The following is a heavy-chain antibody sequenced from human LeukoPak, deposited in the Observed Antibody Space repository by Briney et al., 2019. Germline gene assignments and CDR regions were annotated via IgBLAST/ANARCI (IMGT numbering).Heavy chain of an antibody. Sequence: PGGSLRLSCAVSGFTFSSYGMHWVRQAPGKGLEWVAFIRYDGSNKYYADSVKGRFTISRDNSKNTLYLQMNSLRAEDTAVYYCAKEGSWDIVVVPAAIQGFDYWGQGTLVTVSS. V-gene: IGHV3-30*02. J-gene: IGHJ4*02. D-gene: IGHD2-2*01. CDR2: IRYDGSNK. CDR3: AKEGSWDIVVVPAAIQGFDY. CDR1: GFTFSSYG.